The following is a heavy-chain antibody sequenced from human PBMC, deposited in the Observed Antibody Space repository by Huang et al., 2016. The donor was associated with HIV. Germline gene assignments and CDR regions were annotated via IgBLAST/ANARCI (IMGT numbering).Heavy chain of an antibody. D-gene: IGHD5-12*01. CDR1: GFSFRNYG. J-gene: IGHJ3*02. V-gene: IGHV3-30-3*01. CDR2: ISNDGTTT. Sequence: QGQLVESGGGVVRPGRSLRLPGAASGFSFRNYGMHWVRQAAGKRLEGVTFISNDGTTTYYADSVKGRFTISRDNFKNTLYLQMNRLRGDDTAVYYCTREYTVAGAFDIWGQGTMVTVSS. CDR3: TREYTVAGAFDI.